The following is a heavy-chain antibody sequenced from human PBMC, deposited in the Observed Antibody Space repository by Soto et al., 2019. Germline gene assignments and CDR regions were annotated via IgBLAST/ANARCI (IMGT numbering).Heavy chain of an antibody. Sequence: QVQLVESGGGLVKPGGSLRLSCAASGFTFSDYYMSWIRQAPGKGLEWVSYISSSGSTIYYADSVKGRFTISRDNAKNSLYLQMNGLRADDTAVYYCARVRYYDSGSSINWFDPWGQGTLVTVSS. V-gene: IGHV3-11*01. J-gene: IGHJ5*02. CDR2: ISSSGSTI. CDR1: GFTFSDYY. D-gene: IGHD3-10*01. CDR3: ARVRYYDSGSSINWFDP.